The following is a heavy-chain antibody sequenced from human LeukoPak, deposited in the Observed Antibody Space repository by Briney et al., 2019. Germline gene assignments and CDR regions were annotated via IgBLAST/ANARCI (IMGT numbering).Heavy chain of an antibody. D-gene: IGHD2-2*01. CDR3: ARGGVPAAIAY. CDR2: IYYSGST. J-gene: IGHJ4*02. V-gene: IGHV4-31*03. CDR1: GASISSGGHY. Sequence: PSQTLSLTCTVSGASISSGGHYWSWLRQHPGRGLEWIGYIYYSGSTYYNPSLKSRVTMSVDTSKNQFSLNLSSVTAADTAVYYCARGGVPAAIAYWGQGTLVTVSS.